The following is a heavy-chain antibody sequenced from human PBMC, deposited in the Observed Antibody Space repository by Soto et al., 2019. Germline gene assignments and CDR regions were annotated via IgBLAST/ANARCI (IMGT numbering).Heavy chain of an antibody. CDR2: IYWDDDK. J-gene: IGHJ4*02. Sequence: QITLKESGPTLVKPTQTLTLTCTFSGFSLSTSGVGVGWIRQPPGKALEWLALIYWDDDKRYSPSLKSRLTSAKDTSKNQVVLTMTNMDPVDTATYYCALSYSGWYVVDYWGQGTLVTVSS. D-gene: IGHD6-19*01. CDR1: GFSLSTSGVG. CDR3: ALSYSGWYVVDY. V-gene: IGHV2-5*02.